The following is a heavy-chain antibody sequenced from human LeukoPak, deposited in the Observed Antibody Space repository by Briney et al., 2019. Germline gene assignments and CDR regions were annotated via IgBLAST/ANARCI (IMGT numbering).Heavy chain of an antibody. Sequence: PSETLSLTCAVSGGSISSSNWWSWVRQPPGKGLEWIGEIYHSGSTNYNPSLKSRVTISVDKSKNQFSLKLSSVSAADTAVYYCARKYYYGSGFDPWGQGTLVTVSS. D-gene: IGHD3-10*01. V-gene: IGHV4-4*02. CDR3: ARKYYYGSGFDP. CDR2: IYHSGST. CDR1: GGSISSSNW. J-gene: IGHJ5*02.